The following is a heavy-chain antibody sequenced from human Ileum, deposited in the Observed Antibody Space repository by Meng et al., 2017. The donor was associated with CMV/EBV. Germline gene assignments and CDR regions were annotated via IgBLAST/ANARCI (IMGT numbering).Heavy chain of an antibody. J-gene: IGHJ4*02. CDR1: RFTCDDYG. CDR3: TRGVNAAYGLFDY. V-gene: IGHV3-20*04. D-gene: IGHD4-17*01. CDR2: INADGSSI. Sequence: EVQVVESGGGVVRPGGSLRLPCVASRFTCDDYGMSWVRQAPGKGLVWVSRINADGSSINYADSVKGRFTISRDNAKNTLYLQMSSLSTEDTAVYYCTRGVNAAYGLFDYWGQGALVTVSS.